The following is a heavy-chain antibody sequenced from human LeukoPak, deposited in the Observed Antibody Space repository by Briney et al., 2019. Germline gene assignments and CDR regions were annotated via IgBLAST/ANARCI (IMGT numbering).Heavy chain of an antibody. CDR2: IHLNNGGT. Sequence: GASVKVSCKASGYTFTGYYIHWLRQAPGQGLEWMGGIHLNNGGTSYAQKFQGRVTMTRDTSISTAYMELTTLTSGDTAVYYCARGIAGSFYYWGQGTEVTVSS. CDR3: ARGIAGSFYY. CDR1: GYTFTGYY. D-gene: IGHD6-13*01. V-gene: IGHV1-2*02. J-gene: IGHJ4*02.